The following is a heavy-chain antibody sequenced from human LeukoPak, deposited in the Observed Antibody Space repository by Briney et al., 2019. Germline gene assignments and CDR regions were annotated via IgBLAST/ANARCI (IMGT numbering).Heavy chain of an antibody. Sequence: PGGSLRLSCRTSGFTFGDYAMTWVRQAPGKGLEWVGFIGGKPHGGTKQYAASVKGRFTIYRDDSKSIAYLQMNSLKTEDTAVYYCTRDGGGYNYGYVWFYYWGQGTPVTVSS. CDR3: TRDGGGYNYGYVWFYY. J-gene: IGHJ4*02. CDR1: GFTFGDYA. D-gene: IGHD5-18*01. CDR2: IGGKPHGGTK. V-gene: IGHV3-49*04.